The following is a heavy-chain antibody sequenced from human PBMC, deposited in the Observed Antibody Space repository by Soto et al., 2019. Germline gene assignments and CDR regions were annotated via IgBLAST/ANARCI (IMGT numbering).Heavy chain of an antibody. CDR1: GGSFSGYY. D-gene: IGHD1-26*01. V-gene: IGHV4-34*01. Sequence: SETLSLTCAVYGGSFSGYYWSWIRQPPGKGLEWIGEINHSGSTNYNPSLKSRVTISVDTSKNQFSLKLSSVTAADTAVYYCASCSRGYPLRHWGQGTLVTVSS. CDR2: INHSGST. CDR3: ASCSRGYPLRH. J-gene: IGHJ1*01.